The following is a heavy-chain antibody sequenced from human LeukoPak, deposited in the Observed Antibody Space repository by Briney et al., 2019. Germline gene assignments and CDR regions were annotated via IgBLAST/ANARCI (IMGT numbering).Heavy chain of an antibody. CDR2: IGSTSTYT. CDR1: GFSFSSYA. D-gene: IGHD3-10*01. V-gene: IGHV3-21*04. Sequence: PGGSLRLSCAGSGFSFSSYAMDWVRQAPGKGLEWVSSIGSTSTYTHYADSVKGRFTISRDNAKNSVSLQMNNLRAEDTAVYYCARTMGRGPGGHFDYWGQGTLVTVSS. CDR3: ARTMGRGPGGHFDY. J-gene: IGHJ4*02.